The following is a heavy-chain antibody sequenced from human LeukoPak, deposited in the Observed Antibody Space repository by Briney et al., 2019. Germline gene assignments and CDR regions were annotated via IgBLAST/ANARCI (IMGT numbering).Heavy chain of an antibody. J-gene: IGHJ4*02. V-gene: IGHV1-2*02. CDR3: ARGRIMITFGGVIANHFDY. Sequence: ASVKVSCKASGYTFTGYYMHWVRQAPGQGLEWMGWINPNSGGTNYAQKLQGRVTMTTDTSTSTAYMELRSLRSDDTAVYYCARGRIMITFGGVIANHFDYWGQGTLVTVSS. CDR1: GYTFTGYY. CDR2: INPNSGGT. D-gene: IGHD3-16*02.